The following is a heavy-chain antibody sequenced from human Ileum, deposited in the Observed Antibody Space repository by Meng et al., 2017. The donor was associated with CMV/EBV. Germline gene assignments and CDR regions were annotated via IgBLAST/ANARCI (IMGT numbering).Heavy chain of an antibody. J-gene: IGHJ5*02. CDR1: GFSLSTNGVG. D-gene: IGHD2-2*01. CDR2: IYWDDDK. CDR3: AHGSTRRTQRFDP. V-gene: IGHV2-5*02. Sequence: QIHFTESGPTLLRPPQTLTLTCTFSGFSLSTNGVGVGWIRQPPGKALEWLALIYWDDDKRYNPTLRSRLTITKDTSKNQVVLTLTNVDPVDTGTYYCAHGSTRRTQRFDPWGQGILVTVSS.